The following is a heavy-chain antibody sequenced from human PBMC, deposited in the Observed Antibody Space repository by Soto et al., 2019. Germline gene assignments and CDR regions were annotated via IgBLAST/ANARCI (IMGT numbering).Heavy chain of an antibody. CDR1: GITFSNSW. D-gene: IGHD5-18*01. Sequence: PGGSLRLSCAASGITFSNSWMNWVRQAPGKGLEWVGRIKSKADGETTDYTAAVKGRFAISRDDSKKVLYLQLNSLKTEDSAVDFCATEMHTALTWGGMDTRGQGTTVTVSS. V-gene: IGHV3-15*07. CDR2: IKSKADGETT. CDR3: ATEMHTALTWGGMDT. J-gene: IGHJ6*02.